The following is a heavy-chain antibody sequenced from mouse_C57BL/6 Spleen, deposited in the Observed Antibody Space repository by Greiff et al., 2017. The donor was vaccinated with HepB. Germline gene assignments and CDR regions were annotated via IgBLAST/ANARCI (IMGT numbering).Heavy chain of an antibody. CDR3: ARRVYSNSWYFDD. J-gene: IGHJ1*03. D-gene: IGHD2-5*01. Sequence: QQSCKASGYTFTCYWMHWVKQRSGRGLEWIGRIDPNSGGTKYNEKFKSKATMTVDKPSSTTYKPLSSVTSEDSAVYYCARRVYSNSWYFDDWGTGTTVTVSS. V-gene: IGHV1-72*01. CDR2: IDPNSGGT. CDR1: GYTFTCYW.